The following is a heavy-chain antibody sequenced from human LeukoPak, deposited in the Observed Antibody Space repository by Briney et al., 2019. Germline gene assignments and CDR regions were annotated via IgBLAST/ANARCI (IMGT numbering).Heavy chain of an antibody. Sequence: TGGSLRLSCAASGFTVRSNYMGWVRQAPGKGLEWVSIIYGGGSVFYADSVKGRFTISRDNSKNTLYLQMNSLRAEDTAVYSCAKDRLGALLYFDSWGQGTLVTVSS. CDR2: IYGGGSV. J-gene: IGHJ4*02. V-gene: IGHV3-53*01. CDR1: GFTVRSNY. D-gene: IGHD1-26*01. CDR3: AKDRLGALLYFDS.